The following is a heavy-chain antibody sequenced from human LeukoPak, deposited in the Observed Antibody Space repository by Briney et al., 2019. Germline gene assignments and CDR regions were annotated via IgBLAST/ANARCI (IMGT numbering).Heavy chain of an antibody. CDR3: ARETMDTAMALPIDY. D-gene: IGHD5-18*01. CDR1: GDTFSSYA. V-gene: IGHV1-69*05. J-gene: IGHJ4*02. CDR2: IIPIFGTA. Sequence: SVTVSCKASGDTFSSYAISWVLQAPGQGLEWMGRIIPIFGTANYAQKFQGRVTITTDESTSTAYMELSSLRSEDTAVYYCARETMDTAMALPIDYWGQGTLVTVSS.